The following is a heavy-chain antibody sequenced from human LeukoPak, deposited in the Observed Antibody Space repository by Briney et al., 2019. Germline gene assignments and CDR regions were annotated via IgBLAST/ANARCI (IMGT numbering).Heavy chain of an antibody. CDR3: ARDPYYYDSSGYYG. CDR1: GFTFSDYY. J-gene: IGHJ4*02. CDR2: ISSSGSTI. D-gene: IGHD3-22*01. Sequence: PGGSLRLSCAASGFTFSDYYMSWIRQAPGKGLEWVSYISSSGSTIYYADSVKGRFTISRDNAKNSPYLQMNSLRAEDTAVYYCARDPYYYDSSGYYGWGQGTLVTVSS. V-gene: IGHV3-11*04.